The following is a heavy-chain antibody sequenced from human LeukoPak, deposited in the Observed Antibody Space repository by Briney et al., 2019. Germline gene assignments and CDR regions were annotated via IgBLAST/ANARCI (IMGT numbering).Heavy chain of an antibody. D-gene: IGHD2-21*02. Sequence: GGSLRLSCAASGFTFSDYWMTWVRQAPGKGLEWVANIKEDGTTKHYVDSVKGQFTISRDNAKRSLYLQMNSLRAEDTALYYCARGPSTVVTTRWGQGTLVAVSS. CDR3: ARGPSTVVTTR. J-gene: IGHJ4*02. CDR1: GFTFSDYW. CDR2: IKEDGTTK. V-gene: IGHV3-7*01.